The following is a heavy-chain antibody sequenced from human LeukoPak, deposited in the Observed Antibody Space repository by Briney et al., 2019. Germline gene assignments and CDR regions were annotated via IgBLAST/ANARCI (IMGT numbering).Heavy chain of an antibody. D-gene: IGHD5-18*01. CDR3: ARGSVDTAMVELDY. CDR2: ISGSGSST. J-gene: IGHJ4*02. V-gene: IGHV3-23*01. CDR1: GFTFTSYA. Sequence: GGSLRLSCAASGFTFTSYAMNWVRQAPGKGLEWVSTISGSGSSTYYVDSVKGRFTISRDNSKNTLYLQMNSLRAEDTAEYYCARGSVDTAMVELDYWGQGTLVTVSS.